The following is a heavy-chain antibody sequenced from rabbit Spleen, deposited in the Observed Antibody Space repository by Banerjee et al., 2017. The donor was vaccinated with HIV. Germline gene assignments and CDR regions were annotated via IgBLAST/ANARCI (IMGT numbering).Heavy chain of an antibody. D-gene: IGHD4-1*01. CDR2: INTATGKA. CDR1: GFTLSSYW. Sequence: QLEESGGDLVKPGASLTLTCKASGFTLSSYWMCWVRQAPGKGLEWIACINTATGKAVYASWAKGRFTISKTSSTTVTLQMTSLTAADTATYFCARDLAGVIGWNFNLWGPGTLVTVS. CDR3: ARDLAGVIGWNFNL. J-gene: IGHJ4*01. V-gene: IGHV1S45*01.